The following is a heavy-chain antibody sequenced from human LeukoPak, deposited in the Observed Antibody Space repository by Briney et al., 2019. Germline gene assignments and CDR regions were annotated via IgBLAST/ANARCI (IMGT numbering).Heavy chain of an antibody. D-gene: IGHD5-12*01. J-gene: IGHJ6*02. CDR3: TRGGIVATIGYGMDV. CDR1: EFNFGDYA. V-gene: IGHV3-49*04. CDR2: IRNAAFRGST. Sequence: GGSLRLSCTGSEFNFGDYALSWVRQAPGKGLEWVGLIRNAAFRGSTEYAASVQGRFSISRDNSKSIAYLQMNSLQTEDTAVYYCTRGGIVATIGYGMDVWGQGTTVTVFS.